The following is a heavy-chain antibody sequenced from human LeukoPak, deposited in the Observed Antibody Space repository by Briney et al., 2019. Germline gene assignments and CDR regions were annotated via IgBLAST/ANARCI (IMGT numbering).Heavy chain of an antibody. J-gene: IGHJ4*02. Sequence: PSETLSLTCTVSGASISNSDYYWGWIRQPPGKGLQWIGDIYYDGSAYHNPSLKSRVTISIDTSKNRFSLKLSSVTAADTAVYYCARDLIVADTRYFDYWGQGTLVTVSS. CDR3: ARDLIVADTRYFDY. CDR1: GASISNSDYY. D-gene: IGHD1-26*01. CDR2: IYYDGSA. V-gene: IGHV4-39*07.